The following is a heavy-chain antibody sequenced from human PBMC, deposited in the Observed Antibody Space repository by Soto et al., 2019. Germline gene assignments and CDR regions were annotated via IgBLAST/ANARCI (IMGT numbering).Heavy chain of an antibody. CDR3: ARGKEDYVWGSYRSSYYFDY. D-gene: IGHD3-16*02. CDR2: IYYSGST. CDR1: GGSISSGGYY. Sequence: SLTCTVSGGSISSGGYYWSWIRQHPGKGLEWIGYIYYSGSTYYNPSLKSRVTISVDTSKNQFSLKLSSVTAADTAVYYCARGKEDYVWGSYRSSYYFDYWGQGT. V-gene: IGHV4-31*03. J-gene: IGHJ4*02.